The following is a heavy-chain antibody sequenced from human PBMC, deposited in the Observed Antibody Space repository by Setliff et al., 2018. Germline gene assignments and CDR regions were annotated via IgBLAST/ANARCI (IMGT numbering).Heavy chain of an antibody. CDR3: ARGRMRGSCSGPSCTYDPFDI. V-gene: IGHV4-34*01. D-gene: IGHD2-2*01. CDR2: IYHSGSS. J-gene: IGHJ3*02. Sequence: PSETLSLTCVVYGGSFSGYQWSWIRQPPGKGLEWIGSIYHSGSSYYNPSLRSRVTISVDTSKNQFSLILRSVTAADTAVYYCARGRMRGSCSGPSCTYDPFDIWGQGTPVTVSS. CDR1: GGSFSGYQ.